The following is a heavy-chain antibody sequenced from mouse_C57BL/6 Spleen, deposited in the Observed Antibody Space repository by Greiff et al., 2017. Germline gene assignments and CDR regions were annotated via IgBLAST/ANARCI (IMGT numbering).Heavy chain of an antibody. V-gene: IGHV6-6*01. CDR2: IRNKANNHAT. D-gene: IGHD1-1*01. J-gene: IGHJ2*01. CDR3: TADLVAPFDY. CDR1: GFTFSDAW. Sequence: EVQLQESGGGLVQPGGSMKLSCAASGFTFSDAWMDWVRQSPEKGLEWVADIRNKANNHATSYAESVKGRFTISRDDSKSSVYLQMNSLRAEDTGMYYCTADLVAPFDYWGQGPTLPGSS.